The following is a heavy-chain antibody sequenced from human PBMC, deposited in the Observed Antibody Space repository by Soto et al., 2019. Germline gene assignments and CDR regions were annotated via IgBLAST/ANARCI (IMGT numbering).Heavy chain of an antibody. Sequence: SVKVSCKASGGTFSSYAISWVRQAPGQGLEWMGGIIPISETTNYAQIFQGRVSIVADISTSTAYMELSRLRSEDTAVYYCARALLSHSYDSGGYDSYFHAMDVWGQGTPVTVSS. V-gene: IGHV1-69*06. CDR1: GGTFSSYA. J-gene: IGHJ6*02. D-gene: IGHD3-22*01. CDR2: IIPISETT. CDR3: ARALLSHSYDSGGYDSYFHAMDV.